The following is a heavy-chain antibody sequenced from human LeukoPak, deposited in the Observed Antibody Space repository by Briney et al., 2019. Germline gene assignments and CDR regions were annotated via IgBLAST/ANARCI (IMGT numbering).Heavy chain of an antibody. Sequence: SETLSLTCTLSGGSISTYYWSWIRQPPGKGLEWIGYIYHSGSTNYNPSLKSRVTISVDTSKNQFSLKLSSVTAADTAVYYCARMLGESSFDYWGQGTLVTVSS. V-gene: IGHV4-59*01. J-gene: IGHJ4*02. CDR2: IYHSGST. CDR3: ARMLGESSFDY. CDR1: GGSISTYY. D-gene: IGHD3-10*02.